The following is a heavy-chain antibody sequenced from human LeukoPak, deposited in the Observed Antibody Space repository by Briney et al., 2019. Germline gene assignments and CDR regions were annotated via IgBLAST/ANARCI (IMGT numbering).Heavy chain of an antibody. J-gene: IGHJ4*02. Sequence: GGSLRLSCAASGFTFGSYALSWVRQAPGKGLEWVSVISDSGTSTFYADSVRGRFTISRDNSKNTLYLQMNSLRAEDTAVYYCATEFCSGGKCYLWFFDYWGQGTLVTVSS. V-gene: IGHV3-23*01. CDR2: ISDSGTST. D-gene: IGHD2-15*01. CDR3: ATEFCSGGKCYLWFFDY. CDR1: GFTFGSYA.